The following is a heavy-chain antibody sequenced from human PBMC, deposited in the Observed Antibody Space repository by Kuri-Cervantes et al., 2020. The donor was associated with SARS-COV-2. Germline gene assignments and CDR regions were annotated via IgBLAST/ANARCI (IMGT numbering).Heavy chain of an antibody. Sequence: GESLKISCAASGFTSSSYGMHWVRQAPGKGLEWVAFIRYDGSNKYYADSVKGRLTISRDNSKNTLYLQMNSLRAEDTAVYYCAKTDPHQAVLRYFDWLSSFDYWGQGTLVTVSS. CDR3: AKTDPHQAVLRYFDWLSSFDY. CDR1: GFTSSSYG. J-gene: IGHJ4*02. CDR2: IRYDGSNK. D-gene: IGHD3-9*01. V-gene: IGHV3-30*02.